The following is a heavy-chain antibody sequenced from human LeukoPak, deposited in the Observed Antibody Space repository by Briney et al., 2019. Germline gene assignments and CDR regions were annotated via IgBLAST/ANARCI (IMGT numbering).Heavy chain of an antibody. V-gene: IGHV4-59*12. Sequence: SETLSLTCTVSGGSISSYYWSWNRQPPGKGLEWVGHIYYSGSTNYNPSLKSRVTVSVDTSKNHFSLKLSSVTAADTAVYYCARGGPGYSSSWVDYWGQGTLVTVSS. CDR3: ARGGPGYSSSWVDY. D-gene: IGHD6-13*01. J-gene: IGHJ4*02. CDR2: IYYSGST. CDR1: GGSISSYY.